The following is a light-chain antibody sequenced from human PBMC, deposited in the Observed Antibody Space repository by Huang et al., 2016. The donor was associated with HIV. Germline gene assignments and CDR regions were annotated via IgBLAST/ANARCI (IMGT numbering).Light chain of an antibody. Sequence: DIVMVQSPASLSVTPGEAASITCRSSQSLLHSNGHYYLDWYWQQPGQSTQLLIYLGSTRASGVPDRFSGSGSGTDFTLRINRVEAGDVGVYYCMQGLQTWTFGQGTKVEI. CDR1: QSLLHSNGHYY. J-gene: IGKJ1*01. CDR2: LGS. CDR3: MQGLQTWT. V-gene: IGKV2-28*01.